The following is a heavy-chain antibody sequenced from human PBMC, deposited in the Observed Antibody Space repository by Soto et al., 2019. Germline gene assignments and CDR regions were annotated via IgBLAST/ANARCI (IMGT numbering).Heavy chain of an antibody. Sequence: QVQLQDSGPELVKASETLSLTCSVSGASISRDHWNWIRQPPGKGLEWIGDYSGSTNYNPSLKSRLTISVETSKHQFSLTLKSAPAAETAVYFCATYFTGAGGRCQWGQGTLVTVSS. J-gene: IGHJ4*02. D-gene: IGHD2-8*02. CDR1: GASISRDH. CDR2: DYSGST. V-gene: IGHV4-59*08. CDR3: ATYFTGAGGRCQ.